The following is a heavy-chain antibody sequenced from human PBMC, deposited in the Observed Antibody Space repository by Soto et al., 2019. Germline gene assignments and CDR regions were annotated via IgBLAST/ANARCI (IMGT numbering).Heavy chain of an antibody. V-gene: IGHV3-48*03. J-gene: IGHJ4*02. CDR1: GFTFSSYE. D-gene: IGHD3-3*01. Sequence: EVQLVESGGGLVQPGGSLRLSCAASGFTFSSYEMNWVRQAPGKGLEWVSYISSSGSTIYYADSVKGRFTISRDNATNSLYLQMNSLRAEDTAVYYCARGVSDTIFGVVIIPVSGVFDYWGQGTLVTVSS. CDR3: ARGVSDTIFGVVIIPVSGVFDY. CDR2: ISSSGSTI.